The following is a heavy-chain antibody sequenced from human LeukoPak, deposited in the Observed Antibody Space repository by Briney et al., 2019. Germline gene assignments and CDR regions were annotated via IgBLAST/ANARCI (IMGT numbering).Heavy chain of an antibody. CDR3: ARDYGDYANDY. V-gene: IGHV1-2*02. J-gene: IGHJ4*02. CDR1: GYTFTGYY. D-gene: IGHD4-17*01. Sequence: ASVKVSCKASGYTFTGYYMHWVRQAPGQGLEWMGWINPNSGGTNYAKKFQGRVTMTRETSISTAYMELSRLRSDDTAVYYCARDYGDYANDYWGQGTLVTVSS. CDR2: INPNSGGT.